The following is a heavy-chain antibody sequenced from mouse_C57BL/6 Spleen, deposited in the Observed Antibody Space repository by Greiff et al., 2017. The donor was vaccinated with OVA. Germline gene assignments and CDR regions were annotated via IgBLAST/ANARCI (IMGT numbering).Heavy chain of an antibody. CDR3: ARKDYSNFYYYAMDY. D-gene: IGHD2-5*01. CDR2: IYPGSGST. J-gene: IGHJ4*01. Sequence: QVQLQQSGAELVKPGASVKMSCKASGYTFTSYWITWVKQRPGQGLEWIGDIYPGSGSTNYNEKFKSKATLTVDTSSSTAYMQLSSLTSEDSAVYYCARKDYSNFYYYAMDYWGQGTSVTVSS. V-gene: IGHV1-55*01. CDR1: GYTFTSYW.